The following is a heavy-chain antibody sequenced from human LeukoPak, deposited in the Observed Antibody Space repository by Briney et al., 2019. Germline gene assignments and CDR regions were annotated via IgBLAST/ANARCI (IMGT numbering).Heavy chain of an antibody. CDR1: GGSISSSNW. Sequence: SETLSLTCAVSGGSISSSNWWSWVRQPPGKGLEWIGEIYRSGSTNYNPSLRSRVTMSVDTSKNQFSLKLSSVTAADTAVYYCAREPTVGLLDYWGQGTLVTVSS. V-gene: IGHV4-4*02. CDR3: AREPTVGLLDY. D-gene: IGHD4-23*01. CDR2: IYRSGST. J-gene: IGHJ4*02.